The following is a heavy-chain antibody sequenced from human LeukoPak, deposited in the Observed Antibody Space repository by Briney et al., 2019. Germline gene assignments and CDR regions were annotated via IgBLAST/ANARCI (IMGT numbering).Heavy chain of an antibody. CDR1: GGSISSYY. Sequence: SETLSLTCTVSGGSISSYYWSWIRQPPEKGLEWIGYIYYSGSTNYSPSLKSRVTISVDTSKNQFSLKLSSVTAADTAVYYCARHFRACSGGTCFDYWGQGTLVTVSS. J-gene: IGHJ4*02. CDR3: ARHFRACSGGTCFDY. CDR2: IYYSGST. V-gene: IGHV4-59*08. D-gene: IGHD2-15*01.